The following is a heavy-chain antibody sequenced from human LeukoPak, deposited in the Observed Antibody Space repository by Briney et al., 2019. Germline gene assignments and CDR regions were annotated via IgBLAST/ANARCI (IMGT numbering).Heavy chain of an antibody. CDR3: ASARESCIGSTCYEYFHH. Sequence: GGSLRLSCVASGFTCSNYWMHWVRQAPGRGLEWVSVFYSPGSTYYADSVHGRFTISRDNSLNTLFLQMNSLRVEDTAVYYCASARESCIGSTCYEYFHHWGQGTPLTVSS. V-gene: IGHV3-53*01. D-gene: IGHD2-2*01. J-gene: IGHJ1*01. CDR1: GFTCSNYW. CDR2: FYSPGST.